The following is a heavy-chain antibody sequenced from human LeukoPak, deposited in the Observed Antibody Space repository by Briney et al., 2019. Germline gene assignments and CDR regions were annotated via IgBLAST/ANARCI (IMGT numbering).Heavy chain of an antibody. CDR3: AKGAWLVGS. CDR1: GFSFSAFD. CDR2: IRSRGNT. V-gene: IGHV3-23*01. J-gene: IGHJ4*02. Sequence: PGGSLRLSRAASGFSFSAFDMSWVGQAPGKGLEWVSVIRSRGNTYYADSVKDRFTISRDNSKNTLFLQMSSLRDGDTAVYYCAKGAWLVGSWGLGTLVTVSP. D-gene: IGHD6-19*01.